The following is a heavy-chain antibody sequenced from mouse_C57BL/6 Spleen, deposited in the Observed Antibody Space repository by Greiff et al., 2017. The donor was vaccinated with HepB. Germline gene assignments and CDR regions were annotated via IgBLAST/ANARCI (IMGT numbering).Heavy chain of an antibody. CDR1: GYTFTSYW. CDR2: IYPGSGST. J-gene: IGHJ3*01. Sequence: QVQLQQPGAELVKPGASVKMSCKASGYTFTSYWITWVKQRPGQGLEWIGDIYPGSGSTNYNEKFKSKATLTVDTSSSTAYMQLSSLTSEDSAVYYCARQNVVIIDEGFAYWGQGTLVTVSA. V-gene: IGHV1-55*01. CDR3: ARQNVVIIDEGFAY.